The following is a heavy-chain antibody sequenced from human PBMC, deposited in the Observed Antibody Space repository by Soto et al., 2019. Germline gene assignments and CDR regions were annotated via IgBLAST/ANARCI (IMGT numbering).Heavy chain of an antibody. J-gene: IGHJ5*02. CDR1: GFTFSSYA. V-gene: IGHV3-23*01. CDR2: IGASADAT. Sequence: GGSLRLSCAASGFTFSSYAMSWVRQAPGKGLEWVSGIGASADATYYADSVKGRFTISRDNSKNTLYLQMNSLRAEDTAVYFCAKDLTVTPNWFDPWGQGTLVTVSS. CDR3: AKDLTVTPNWFDP. D-gene: IGHD4-4*01.